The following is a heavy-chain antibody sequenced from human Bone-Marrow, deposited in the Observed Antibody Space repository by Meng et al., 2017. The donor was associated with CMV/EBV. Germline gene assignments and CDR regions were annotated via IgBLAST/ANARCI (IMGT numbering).Heavy chain of an antibody. CDR2: IYSGGST. CDR3: ARTSPGIAARLGFDY. J-gene: IGHJ4*02. Sequence: GESLKISCAASGFTFSSYAMSWVRQAPGKGLEWVSVIYSGGSTYYADSVKGRFTISRDNSKNTLYLQMNSLRAEDTAVYYCARTSPGIAARLGFDYWGQGTLVTGSS. D-gene: IGHD6-6*01. V-gene: IGHV3-66*02. CDR1: GFTFSSYA.